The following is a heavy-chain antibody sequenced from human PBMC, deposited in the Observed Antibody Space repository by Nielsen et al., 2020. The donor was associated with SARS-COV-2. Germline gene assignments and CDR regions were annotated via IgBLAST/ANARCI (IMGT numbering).Heavy chain of an antibody. D-gene: IGHD1-14*01. V-gene: IGHV4-4*02. CDR1: GGSISSSNW. CDR2: IYHSGRT. J-gene: IGHJ4*02. Sequence: SETLSLTCAVSGGSISSSNWWRWVRLPPGSGLEWSGEIYHSGRTNYNPSLKSRDTISVDKSKNQFSLKLSSVTAADTAVYYCARDNNDYFDDWGQGTLVTVSS. CDR3: ARDNNDYFDD.